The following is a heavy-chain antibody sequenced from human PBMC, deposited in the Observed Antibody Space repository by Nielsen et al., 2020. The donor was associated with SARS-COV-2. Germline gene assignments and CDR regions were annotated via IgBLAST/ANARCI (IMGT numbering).Heavy chain of an antibody. CDR2: IGTAGDT. Sequence: GGSLRLSCAASGFTFSSYDMHWVRQAPGKGLEWVSAIGTAGDTYYPGSVKGRFTISSENAKNSLYLQMNSLRAGDTAVYYCARGKGIYYYYMDVWGKGTTVTVSS. J-gene: IGHJ6*03. V-gene: IGHV3-13*01. CDR1: GFTFSSYD. CDR3: ARGKGIYYYYMDV.